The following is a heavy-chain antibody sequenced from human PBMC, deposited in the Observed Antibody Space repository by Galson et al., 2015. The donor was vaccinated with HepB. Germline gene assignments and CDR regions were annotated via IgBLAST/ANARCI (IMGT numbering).Heavy chain of an antibody. CDR2: INHSGST. Sequence: SETLSLTCAVYGGSFSGYYWSWIRQPPGKGLEWIGEINHSGSTNYNPSLKSRVTISVDTSKNQFSLKLSSVTAADTAVYYCARNGQRYCSSTSCYSKFDYWGQGTLVTVSS. D-gene: IGHD2-2*01. V-gene: IGHV4-34*01. CDR1: GGSFSGYY. CDR3: ARNGQRYCSSTSCYSKFDY. J-gene: IGHJ4*02.